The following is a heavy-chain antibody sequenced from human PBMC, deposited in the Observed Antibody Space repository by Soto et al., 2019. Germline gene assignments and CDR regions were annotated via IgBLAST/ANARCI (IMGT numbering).Heavy chain of an antibody. Sequence: SETLSLTCAVYGGSFSGYYWSWIRQPPGKGLEWIGEINHSGSTNYNPSLKSRVTISVDTSKSQFSLKLSSVTAADTAVYYCARVRYYDFWSGFGRYGMDVWGQGTTVTVSS. V-gene: IGHV4-34*01. J-gene: IGHJ6*02. CDR2: INHSGST. CDR3: ARVRYYDFWSGFGRYGMDV. D-gene: IGHD3-3*01. CDR1: GGSFSGYY.